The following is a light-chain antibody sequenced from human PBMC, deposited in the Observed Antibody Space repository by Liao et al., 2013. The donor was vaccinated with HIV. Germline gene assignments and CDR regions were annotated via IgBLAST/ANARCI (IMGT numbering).Light chain of an antibody. CDR2: YDS. J-gene: IGLJ3*02. Sequence: SYVLTQPPSVSLAPGETARITCGGNNIGSKSVHWFQQKPGQAPVLVIYYDSDRPSGIPERFSGANSGDTATLTISRVEAGDEADYYCQVWDSSSDHPEVFGGGTKLTVL. CDR1: NIGSKS. CDR3: QVWDSSSDHPEV. V-gene: IGLV3-21*01.